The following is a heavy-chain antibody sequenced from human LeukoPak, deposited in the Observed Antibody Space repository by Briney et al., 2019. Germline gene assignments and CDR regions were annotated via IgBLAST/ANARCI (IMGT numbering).Heavy chain of an antibody. CDR3: ARGEWELPFFDY. V-gene: IGHV4-59*08. CDR2: IYYSGST. Sequence: PSETLSLTCTVSGGSISSYYWSWIRQPPGKGLEWIGYIYYSGSTNYNPSLKSRVTISVDTSKNQFSLKLSSVTAADTAVYYRARGEWELPFFDYWGQGTLVTVSS. J-gene: IGHJ4*02. CDR1: GGSISSYY. D-gene: IGHD1-26*01.